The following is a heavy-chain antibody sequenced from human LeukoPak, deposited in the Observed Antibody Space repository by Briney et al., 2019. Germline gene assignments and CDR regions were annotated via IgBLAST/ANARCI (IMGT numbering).Heavy chain of an antibody. J-gene: IGHJ3*02. CDR1: GGSISSYY. Sequence: SETLSLTCTVSGGSISSYYWNWIRQPPGKGLEWIGYIYTSGSTNYNPSLKSRVTISLDTSKNQFSLKLSSVTAADTAVYYCARRPPESFDIGGKGTRVTVSS. CDR2: IYTSGST. CDR3: ARRPPESFDI. V-gene: IGHV4-4*09.